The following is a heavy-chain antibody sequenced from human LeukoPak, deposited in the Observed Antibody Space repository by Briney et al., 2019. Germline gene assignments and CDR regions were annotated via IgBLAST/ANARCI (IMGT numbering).Heavy chain of an antibody. CDR3: VRAIAAADSY. Sequence: GGSLRLSCAASGLTFSSHWMHWVRQAPGKGLVWVSRITNDGSSTTYADSVKGRFTISRDNAKNSLYLQMNSLRAEDTAEYFCVRAIAAADSYWGQGTLVTVSS. CDR2: ITNDGSST. J-gene: IGHJ4*02. V-gene: IGHV3-74*01. CDR1: GLTFSSHW. D-gene: IGHD6-13*01.